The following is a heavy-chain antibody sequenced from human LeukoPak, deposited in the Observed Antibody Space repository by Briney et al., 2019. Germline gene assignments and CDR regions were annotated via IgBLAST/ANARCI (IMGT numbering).Heavy chain of an antibody. CDR3: ARVLYGMDV. J-gene: IGHJ6*02. CDR2: IYYSGST. Sequence: SETLSLTCTVSGGSISSYYWSWIRQPPGKGLEWIGYIYYSGSTNYNPSLKSRVTISVDTSKNQFSLKLSSVTAADTAVHYCARVLYGMDVWGQGTTVTVSS. V-gene: IGHV4-59*01. CDR1: GGSISSYY.